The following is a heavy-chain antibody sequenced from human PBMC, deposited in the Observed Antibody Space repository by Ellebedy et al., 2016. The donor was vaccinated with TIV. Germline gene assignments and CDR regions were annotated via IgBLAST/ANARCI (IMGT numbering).Heavy chain of an antibody. CDR1: GGSISSSSYY. CDR3: ARDGSSAFGEFSFEY. D-gene: IGHD3-10*01. Sequence: SETLSLTCAVSGGSISSSSYYWGWIRQPPGKGLEWIGCIFYSGNTYYNPSLKSRLTISVDTSKNQFALKLSSVTAADTAVYYCARDGSSAFGEFSFEYWGQGTLVTVSS. V-gene: IGHV4-39*06. CDR2: IFYSGNT. J-gene: IGHJ4*02.